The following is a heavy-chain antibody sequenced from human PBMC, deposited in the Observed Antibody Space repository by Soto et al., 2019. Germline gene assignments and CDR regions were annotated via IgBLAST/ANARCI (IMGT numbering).Heavy chain of an antibody. J-gene: IGHJ6*02. CDR2: MNPNSGNT. CDR3: ATSRGYSGYGYYYYYYGMDV. V-gene: IGHV1-8*01. Sequence: ASVKVSCKASGYTFTSYDINWVRQATGQGLEWMGWMNPNSGNTGYAQKFQGRVTMTRNTSISTAYLQWSSLKASDTAMYYCATSRGYSGYGYYYYYYGMDVWGQGTTVTVS. D-gene: IGHD5-12*01. CDR1: GYTFTSYD.